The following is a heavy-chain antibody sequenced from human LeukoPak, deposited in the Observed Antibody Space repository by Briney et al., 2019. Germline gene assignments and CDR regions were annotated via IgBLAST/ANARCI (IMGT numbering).Heavy chain of an antibody. D-gene: IGHD6-6*01. CDR3: ARDQTRIAARPEFYY. CDR2: INPNSGGT. Sequence: ASVKVSCKASGYTFTSYDINWVRQATGQGLEWMGRINPNSGGTNYAQKFQGRVTMTRDTSISTAYMELSRLRSDDTAVYYCARDQTRIAARPEFYYWGQGTLVTVSS. V-gene: IGHV1-2*06. J-gene: IGHJ4*02. CDR1: GYTFTSYD.